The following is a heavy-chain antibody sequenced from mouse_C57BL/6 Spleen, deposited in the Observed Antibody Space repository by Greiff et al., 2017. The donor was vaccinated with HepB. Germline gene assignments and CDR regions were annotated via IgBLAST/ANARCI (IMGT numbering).Heavy chain of an antibody. CDR2: IYPGDGDT. V-gene: IGHV1-82*01. CDR3: ARSYYYGSSLYAMDY. Sequence: VQLQQSGPELVKPGASVKISCKASGYAFSSSWMNWVKQRPGKGLEWIGRIYPGDGDTNYNGKFKGKATLTADKSSSTAYMQLSSLTSEDSAVYVCARSYYYGSSLYAMDYWGQGTSVTVSS. J-gene: IGHJ4*01. D-gene: IGHD1-1*01. CDR1: GYAFSSSW.